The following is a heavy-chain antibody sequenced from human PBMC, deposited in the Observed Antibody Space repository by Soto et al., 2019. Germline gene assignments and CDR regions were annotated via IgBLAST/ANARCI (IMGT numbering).Heavy chain of an antibody. CDR2: IYYSGST. V-gene: IGHV4-31*03. J-gene: IGHJ4*02. CDR1: GWCISSGGYY. Sequence: QVQLPESGPGLVKPSQTLSLTCTVSGWCISSGGYYWSWIRQHPGKGLEWIGYIYYSGSTYYNPFLKRRVTRLVDTSKNQFSLKLSSVTAAETAVYYCAREGFGELKGDFDYWGRGTLVTVSS. CDR3: AREGFGELKGDFDY. D-gene: IGHD3-10*01.